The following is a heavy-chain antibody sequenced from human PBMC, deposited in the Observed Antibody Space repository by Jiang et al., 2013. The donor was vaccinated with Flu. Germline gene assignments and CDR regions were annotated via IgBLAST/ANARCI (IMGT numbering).Heavy chain of an antibody. J-gene: IGHJ4*02. V-gene: IGHV5-10-1*01. D-gene: IGHD6-6*01. CDR2: IDPTNSYT. CDR3: ARQTSSSDFDY. Sequence: SWVRQMPGKGLECMGRIDPTNSYTNYSPSFQGHVTISADKSITTAYLQWSSLRASDTAMYYCARQTSSSDFDYWGQGTLVTVSS.